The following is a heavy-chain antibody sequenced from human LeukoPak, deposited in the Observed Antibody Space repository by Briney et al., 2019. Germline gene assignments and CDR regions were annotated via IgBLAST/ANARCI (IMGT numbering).Heavy chain of an antibody. CDR3: ARGDAFSGDH. V-gene: IGHV3-7*04. CDR1: GFTFSNFW. Sequence: GGSLRLSCAVSGFTFSNFWMSWVRQAPGRGLEWVANIHPEGNEKYHVESVKGRFTISRDNAKNSLFLQMNGLRVEDTAVYYCARGDAFSGDHWGQGTLVSVSS. CDR2: IHPEGNEK. J-gene: IGHJ4*02.